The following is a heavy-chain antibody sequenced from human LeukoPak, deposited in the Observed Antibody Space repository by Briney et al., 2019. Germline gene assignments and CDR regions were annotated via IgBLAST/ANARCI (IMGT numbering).Heavy chain of an antibody. Sequence: ASVKVSCKASGYTFTSYGISWVRQAPGQGLEWMGWICAYNGNTNYAQKLQGRVTMTTDTSTSTAYMELRSLRSDDTAVYYCARAGSSSWRPREAFDIWGQGTMVTVSS. V-gene: IGHV1-18*01. D-gene: IGHD6-13*01. CDR3: ARAGSSSWRPREAFDI. CDR1: GYTFTSYG. CDR2: ICAYNGNT. J-gene: IGHJ3*02.